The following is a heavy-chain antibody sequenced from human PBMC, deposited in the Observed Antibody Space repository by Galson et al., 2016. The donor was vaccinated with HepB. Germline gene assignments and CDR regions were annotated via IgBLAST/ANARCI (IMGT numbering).Heavy chain of an antibody. D-gene: IGHD1-1*01. Sequence: PALVKPTQTLTLTCTFSGFSLNTSGVGVGWIRQPPGKALELLALIYWDDEKRYSPSLKSRLTITKDTSKNQVVLTLTNVDPVDTATYYCARTDFDYWGQGTLVTVSS. J-gene: IGHJ4*02. CDR3: ARTDFDY. CDR2: IYWDDEK. CDR1: GFSLNTSGVG. V-gene: IGHV2-5*02.